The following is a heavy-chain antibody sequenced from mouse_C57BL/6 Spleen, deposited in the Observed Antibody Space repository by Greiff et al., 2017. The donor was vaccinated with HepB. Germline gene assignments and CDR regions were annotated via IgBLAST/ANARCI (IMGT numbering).Heavy chain of an antibody. CDR1: GYTFTDYY. Sequence: VQLQQPGPELVKPGASVKISCKASGYTFTDYYMNWVKQSHGKSLEWIGDINPNNGGTSYNQKFKGKATLTVDKSSSTAYMELRSLTSEDSAVYYCARSRPLTTGFAYWGQGTLVTVSA. J-gene: IGHJ3*01. D-gene: IGHD1-1*01. CDR2: INPNNGGT. CDR3: ARSRPLTTGFAY. V-gene: IGHV1-26*01.